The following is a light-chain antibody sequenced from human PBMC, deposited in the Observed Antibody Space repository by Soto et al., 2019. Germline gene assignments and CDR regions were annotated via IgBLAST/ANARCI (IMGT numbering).Light chain of an antibody. CDR3: QQYMSDPWT. CDR2: DAS. J-gene: IGKJ1*01. Sequence: DIQMTQSPSTLSASVGDRVTITCRASQSISSWLAWYQQKPGKAPKFLIYDASNLERGVPSRFSGSGSGTEFTLTISSLQPDDFATYYCQQYMSDPWTFGQGTKVEI. CDR1: QSISSW. V-gene: IGKV1-5*01.